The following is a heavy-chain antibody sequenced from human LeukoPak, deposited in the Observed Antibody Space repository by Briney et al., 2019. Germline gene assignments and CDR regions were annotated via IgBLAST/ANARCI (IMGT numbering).Heavy chain of an antibody. CDR2: ISGSGVTT. J-gene: IGHJ1*01. V-gene: IGHV3-23*01. Sequence: PGGSLRLSCVAPGFTFSSYAMGWVRQAPGKGLEWVSAISGSGVTTHYAGSVKGRFSISRDNSKNTLYLQMDSLRAEDTALYYCAKRVVVGATSPYSDFQDWGQGTLVTVSS. CDR1: GFTFSSYA. D-gene: IGHD1-26*01. CDR3: AKRVVVGATSPYSDFQD.